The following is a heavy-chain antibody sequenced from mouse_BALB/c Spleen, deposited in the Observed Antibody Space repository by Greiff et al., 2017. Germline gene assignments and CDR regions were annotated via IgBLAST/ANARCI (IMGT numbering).Heavy chain of an antibody. V-gene: IGHV1-69*02. CDR3: ARKVATYYAMDY. D-gene: IGHD1-1*02. CDR1: GYTFTSYW. CDR2: IDPSDSET. Sequence: QVQLQQPGAELVKPGAPVKLSCKASGYTFTSYWMNWVKQRPGRGLEWIGRIDPSDSETHYNQKFKDKATLTVDKSSSTAYIQLSSLTSEDSAVYYCARKVATYYAMDYWGQGTSVTVSS. J-gene: IGHJ4*01.